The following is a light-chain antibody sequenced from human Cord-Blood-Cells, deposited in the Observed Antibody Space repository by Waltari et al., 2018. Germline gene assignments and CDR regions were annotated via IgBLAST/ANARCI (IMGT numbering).Light chain of an antibody. CDR3: QQYDNLPLT. Sequence: DIQMTQSPSSLSASVGDRVTITCQASQDISNYLNWYQQKPGKAPKLLIYDASNLETGVPARFSGSGSWTDFTFTISSLQPEDNATYYCQQYDNLPLTVGGGTKVEIK. J-gene: IGKJ4*01. V-gene: IGKV1-33*01. CDR2: DAS. CDR1: QDISNY.